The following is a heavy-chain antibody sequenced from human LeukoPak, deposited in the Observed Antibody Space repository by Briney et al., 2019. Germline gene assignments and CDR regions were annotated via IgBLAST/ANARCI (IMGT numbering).Heavy chain of an antibody. Sequence: GSLSLSCAASGFTFSSYWMNWARQAPGKGLEWVASINHNGNVNYYVDSVKGRFTISRDNAKNSLYLQMSNLRAEDTAVYFCARGGGLDVWGQGATVTISS. CDR3: ARGGGLDV. CDR2: INHNGNVN. D-gene: IGHD3-16*01. V-gene: IGHV3-7*03. J-gene: IGHJ6*02. CDR1: GFTFSSYW.